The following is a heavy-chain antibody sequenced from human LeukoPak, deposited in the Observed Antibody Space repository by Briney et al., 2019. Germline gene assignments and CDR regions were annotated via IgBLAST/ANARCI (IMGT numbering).Heavy chain of an antibody. CDR3: AREDTVMAPGFDY. Sequence: SETLSLTCTVSGGSISSSYYWGWIRQPPGKGLEWIGSIYYSGITYHNPSLRSRVTISVDTSKNQFSLKLSAVTAADTAVYYCAREDTVMAPGFDYWGQGTLVTVSS. D-gene: IGHD5-18*01. CDR2: IYYSGIT. J-gene: IGHJ4*02. CDR1: GGSISSSYY. V-gene: IGHV4-39*07.